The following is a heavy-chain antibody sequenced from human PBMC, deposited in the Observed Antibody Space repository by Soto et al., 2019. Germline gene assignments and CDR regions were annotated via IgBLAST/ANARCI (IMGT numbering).Heavy chain of an antibody. CDR1: GGSIGSYH. D-gene: IGHD4-17*01. CDR3: VTDTDFKGMIDF. Sequence: PSETLSLTCTVSGGSIGSYHWSWVRQPPGKGLEWIGSVYYTGSTNYNPSLGSRGTISIDAPKNQISLKLNSVTAAATALYLFVTDTDFKGMIDFWGQGTMVTVSS. J-gene: IGHJ4*02. V-gene: IGHV4-59*01. CDR2: VYYTGST.